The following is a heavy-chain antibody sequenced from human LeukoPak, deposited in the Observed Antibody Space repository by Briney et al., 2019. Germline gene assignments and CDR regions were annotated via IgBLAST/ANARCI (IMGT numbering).Heavy chain of an antibody. D-gene: IGHD2-2*01. CDR2: INSDGSST. J-gene: IGHJ3*02. CDR1: GFTFSSYW. V-gene: IGHV3-74*01. Sequence: SGGSLRLSCAASGFTFSSYWMHWVRQAPGKGLVWVSRINSDGSSTSYADSVKGRFTISRDNAKNTLYLQMNSLRAEDTAVYYCANRAGGYCSSTSCYLEGAFDIWGQGTMVTVSS. CDR3: ANRAGGYCSSTSCYLEGAFDI.